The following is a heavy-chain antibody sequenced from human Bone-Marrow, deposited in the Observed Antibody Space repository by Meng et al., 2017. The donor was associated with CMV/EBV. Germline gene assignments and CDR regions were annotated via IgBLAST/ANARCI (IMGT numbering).Heavy chain of an antibody. CDR2: ITWNSGRI. D-gene: IGHD1-26*01. CDR3: VKGLSGLNYYNGMDV. V-gene: IGHV3-9*01. CDR1: GFTFDDYA. Sequence: SLKISCAASGFTFDDYAMHWVRQVPGKGLEWVAGITWNSGRIGYGDSVKGRFTISRENAKNSLYLQTNSLRAEDTALYYCVKGLSGLNYYNGMDVWGQGTTVTVSS. J-gene: IGHJ6*02.